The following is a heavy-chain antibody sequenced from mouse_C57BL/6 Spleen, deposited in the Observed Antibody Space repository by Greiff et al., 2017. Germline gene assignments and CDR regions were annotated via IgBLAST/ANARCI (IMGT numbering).Heavy chain of an antibody. CDR1: GFSLTSYG. Sequence: VQLQESGPGLVQPSQSLSITCTVSGFSLTSYGVHWVRQSPGKGLEWLGVIWSGGSTDYNAAFISRLSISKDNSKSQVFFKMNSLQADDTAIYYCARSSFPYSGSSNWYFDVWGTGTTVTVSS. CDR2: IWSGGST. D-gene: IGHD1-1*01. J-gene: IGHJ1*03. V-gene: IGHV2-2*01. CDR3: ARSSFPYSGSSNWYFDV.